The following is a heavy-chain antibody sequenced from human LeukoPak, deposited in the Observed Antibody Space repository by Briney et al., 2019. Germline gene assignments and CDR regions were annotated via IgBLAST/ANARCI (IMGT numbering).Heavy chain of an antibody. D-gene: IGHD6-19*01. Sequence: ASETLSLTCTVSGGSISSYYWSWIRQPPGKGLEWIGYIYYTGITNYNPSLKSRVTISVDTSKNQFSLNLSSVTAADTAVYYCAGRPFGGWSPLDYWGQGTLVSASS. CDR1: GGSISSYY. CDR2: IYYTGIT. J-gene: IGHJ4*02. V-gene: IGHV4-59*08. CDR3: AGRPFGGWSPLDY.